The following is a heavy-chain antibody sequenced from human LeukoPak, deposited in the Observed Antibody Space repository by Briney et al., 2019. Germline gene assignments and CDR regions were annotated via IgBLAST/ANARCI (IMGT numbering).Heavy chain of an antibody. CDR2: TYSGGLT. CDR1: GFSVSSNY. CDR3: AKGLDSSGLDYYGMDV. V-gene: IGHV3-66*01. J-gene: IGHJ6*02. Sequence: GGSLSLSFAASGFSVSSNYMTWVRRAPGKGLEWVSITYSGGLTYYAYSVKGTFTISRGNSKNTLYLQMNSLRAEDTAVYYCAKGLDSSGLDYYGMDVWGQGTTVTVSS. D-gene: IGHD3-22*01.